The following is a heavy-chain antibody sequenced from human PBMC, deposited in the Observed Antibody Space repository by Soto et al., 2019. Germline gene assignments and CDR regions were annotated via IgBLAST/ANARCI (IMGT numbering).Heavy chain of an antibody. Sequence: ASVKVSCKVSGYTLTELPMHWVRQAPGKGLEWMGGFDPEDGETIYAQKFQGRVTMTEDTSTDTAYMELSSLRSEDTAVYYCATTSDFWSVGYYYYGMDVWGQGTTVTVSS. D-gene: IGHD3-3*01. V-gene: IGHV1-24*01. J-gene: IGHJ6*02. CDR2: FDPEDGET. CDR1: GYTLTELP. CDR3: ATTSDFWSVGYYYYGMDV.